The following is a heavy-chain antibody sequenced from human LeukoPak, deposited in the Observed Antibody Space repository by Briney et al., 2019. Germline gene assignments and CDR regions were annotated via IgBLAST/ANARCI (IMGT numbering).Heavy chain of an antibody. Sequence: GGSLRLSCAASGFTFNRYAMHWVRQAPGKGLEWVTFIRYDGSEKYYVDSVKGRFTISRDNFKRTLYLQMSSLRDEGTARYYCAKAYSTYSFGYPDAFDMWGHGTMVIVSS. D-gene: IGHD5-18*01. V-gene: IGHV3-30*02. CDR1: GFTFNRYA. CDR2: IRYDGSEK. CDR3: AKAYSTYSFGYPDAFDM. J-gene: IGHJ3*02.